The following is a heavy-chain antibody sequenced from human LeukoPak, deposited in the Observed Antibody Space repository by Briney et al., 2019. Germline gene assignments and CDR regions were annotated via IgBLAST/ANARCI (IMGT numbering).Heavy chain of an antibody. CDR3: ARDRGYGSRDYFDY. Sequence: GSLTLSCAASGFTFSDYYMSWIRQAPGKGLEWVSYISSSSSYTNYADSVRGRFTISRDNAKNPLYLQMNSLRAEDTAVYYCARDRGYGSRDYFDYWGQGTLDTVSS. V-gene: IGHV3-11*06. CDR1: GFTFSDYY. J-gene: IGHJ4*02. CDR2: ISSSSSYT. D-gene: IGHD5-12*01.